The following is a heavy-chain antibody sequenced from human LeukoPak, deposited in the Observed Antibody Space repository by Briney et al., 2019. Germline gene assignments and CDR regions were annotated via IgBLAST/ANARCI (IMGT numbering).Heavy chain of an antibody. J-gene: IGHJ3*02. V-gene: IGHV5-51*01. CDR2: IYPGDSDT. Sequence: GESLRISCKGSGYSFTSYWIGWVRQLPGKGLEWMGIIYPGDSDTRYSPSFQGQVTISADKSISTAYLQWSSLKASDTAMYYCASYDGDYDNAFDIWGQGTMVTVSS. CDR3: ASYDGDYDNAFDI. CDR1: GYSFTSYW. D-gene: IGHD4-17*01.